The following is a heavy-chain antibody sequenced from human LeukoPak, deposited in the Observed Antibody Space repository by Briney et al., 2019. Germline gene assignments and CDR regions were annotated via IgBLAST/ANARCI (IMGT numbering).Heavy chain of an antibody. CDR2: IYYSGST. J-gene: IGHJ3*02. D-gene: IGHD3-22*01. Sequence: PSETLSLTCTVSGGSISSGDYYWSWIRQPPGKGLEWIGYIYYSGSTYYNPSLKSRVTISVDTSKNQFSLKLSSVTAADTAVYYCARVPYYYDSSGYFDALDIWGQGTMVTVSS. V-gene: IGHV4-30-4*01. CDR3: ARVPYYYDSSGYFDALDI. CDR1: GGSISSGDYY.